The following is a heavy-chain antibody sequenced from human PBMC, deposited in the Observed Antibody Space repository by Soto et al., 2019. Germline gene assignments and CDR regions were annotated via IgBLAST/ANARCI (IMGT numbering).Heavy chain of an antibody. CDR1: GFTFTNYG. J-gene: IGHJ6*03. Sequence: QVQLVESGGGVVQPGRSLRLSCAASGFTFTNYGMHWVRQAPGKGLEWVAFISYDGTNEYYADFVKGRFTVSRDKSKNILYLQISSLRAEDTVVYYCAKVGHLLGYCSSSSCYANDYYYYYMDVWGIGTTVTVS. CDR3: AKVGHLLGYCSSSSCYANDYYYYYMDV. CDR2: ISYDGTNE. V-gene: IGHV3-30*18. D-gene: IGHD2-2*01.